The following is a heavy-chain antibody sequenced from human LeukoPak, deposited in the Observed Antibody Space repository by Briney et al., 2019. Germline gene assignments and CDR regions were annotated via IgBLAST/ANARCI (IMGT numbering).Heavy chain of an antibody. CDR3: VRRTATEDY. J-gene: IGHJ4*02. V-gene: IGHV3-74*01. Sequence: GGSLRLSCAASGFTFNNYWMHWVRQAPGKGLVSVSRIIGDGSITSYADSVKGRFTISRDNARNTLYLQMNSLRTEDTAVYYCVRRTATEDYWGQGTLVTVSS. CDR1: GFTFNNYW. CDR2: IIGDGSIT. D-gene: IGHD5-18*01.